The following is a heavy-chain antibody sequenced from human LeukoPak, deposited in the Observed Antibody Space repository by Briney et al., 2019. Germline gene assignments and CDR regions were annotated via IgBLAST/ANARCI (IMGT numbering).Heavy chain of an antibody. V-gene: IGHV3-23*01. Sequence: GGSLRLSCAASGFTFSSYAMSWVRQAPGKGLEWVSAISGSGGSTYYADSVRGRFTISRDNSKNTLYLQMNSLRAEDTAVYYCTKDDSFGVVSGFDPWGQGTLVTVSS. D-gene: IGHD3-3*01. CDR2: ISGSGGST. J-gene: IGHJ5*02. CDR3: TKDDSFGVVSGFDP. CDR1: GFTFSSYA.